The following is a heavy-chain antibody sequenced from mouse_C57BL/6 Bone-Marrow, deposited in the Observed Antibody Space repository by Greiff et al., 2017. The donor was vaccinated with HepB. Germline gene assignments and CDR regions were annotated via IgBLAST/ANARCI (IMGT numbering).Heavy chain of an antibody. V-gene: IGHV1-74*01. CDR1: GYTFTSYW. J-gene: IGHJ2*01. Sequence: QVQLQQPGAELVKPGASVKLSCKASGYTFTSYWMHWVKQRPGQGLEWIGRIHPSDSDTNYNQKFKGKATLTIDKSSSTAYMQLSSLTSEDSAVYYCAKEFWDYYYGSSLDYWGQGTTLTVAS. D-gene: IGHD1-1*01. CDR2: IHPSDSDT. CDR3: AKEFWDYYYGSSLDY.